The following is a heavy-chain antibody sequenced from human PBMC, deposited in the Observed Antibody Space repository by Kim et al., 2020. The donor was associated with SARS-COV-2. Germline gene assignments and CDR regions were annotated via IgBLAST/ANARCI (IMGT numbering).Heavy chain of an antibody. CDR2: IYSTGST. CDR1: GGSINNYY. D-gene: IGHD1-26*01. Sequence: SETLSLTCTISGGSINNYYWSWIRQPPGKGLEWVGYIYSTGSTNYNPSLKSRITISADTSKNQFSLTLRSVTAADTAVYYCARFPPKASTTTWFDPWGQGTLFTDTS. V-gene: IGHV4-59*08. CDR3: ARFPPKASTTTWFDP. J-gene: IGHJ5*02.